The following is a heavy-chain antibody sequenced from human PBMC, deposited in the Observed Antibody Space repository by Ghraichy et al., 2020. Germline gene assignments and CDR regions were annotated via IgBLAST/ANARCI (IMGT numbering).Heavy chain of an antibody. Sequence: ASVKVSCKASGYTFTSYDINWVRQATGQGLEWMGWMNPNSGNTGYAQKFQGRVTMTRNTSISTAYMELSSLRSEDTAVYYCARGRSDEYYYDSSGYHYLRDYWGQGTLVTVSS. V-gene: IGHV1-8*01. CDR3: ARGRSDEYYYDSSGYHYLRDY. J-gene: IGHJ4*02. D-gene: IGHD3-22*01. CDR1: GYTFTSYD. CDR2: MNPNSGNT.